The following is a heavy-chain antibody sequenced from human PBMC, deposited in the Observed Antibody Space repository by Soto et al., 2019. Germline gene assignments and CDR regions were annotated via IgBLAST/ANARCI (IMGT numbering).Heavy chain of an antibody. Sequence: QVQLVESGGGVVQPERSLTLSCAASGFTFSSYGMHWVRQAPGKGLDWVAVIWHDGMNKYYADSVRGRFTISRDNSKNTLYLQMNSLRAEDTAVYYCARDRGSDDPIDYWGQGTLVTVSS. CDR1: GFTFSSYG. J-gene: IGHJ4*02. V-gene: IGHV3-33*01. CDR2: IWHDGMNK. D-gene: IGHD3-10*01. CDR3: ARDRGSDDPIDY.